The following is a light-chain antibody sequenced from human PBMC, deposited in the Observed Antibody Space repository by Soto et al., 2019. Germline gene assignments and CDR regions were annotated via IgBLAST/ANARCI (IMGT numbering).Light chain of an antibody. V-gene: IGLV2-8*01. J-gene: IGLJ1*01. CDR3: KSYAGSNTYV. CDR1: KKDIGVYDF. Sequence: QSALTHPPSASGSPGQQVTISCTGTKKDIGVYDFVSWYQHHPGKAPRLIIYEVVQRPSGVPDRFSGSKSGNTASLTVSGLQAEDEADYFCKSYAGSNTYVFGSGTKLTVL. CDR2: EVV.